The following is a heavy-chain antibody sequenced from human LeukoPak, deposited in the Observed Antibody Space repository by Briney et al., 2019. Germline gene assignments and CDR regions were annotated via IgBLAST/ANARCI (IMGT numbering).Heavy chain of an antibody. CDR3: ARDTYFYNSSAFYHYYYGMDV. CDR2: IRYDGSNK. CDR1: GFTFSSYG. J-gene: IGHJ6*02. Sequence: GGSLRLSCAASGFTFSSYGMHWVRQAPGKGLEWVAFIRYDGSNKYYADSVKGRFTISRDNSKNTLYLQMNSLRAEDTAVYYCARDTYFYNSSAFYHYYYGMDVWGQGTTVTVSS. V-gene: IGHV3-30*02. D-gene: IGHD3-22*01.